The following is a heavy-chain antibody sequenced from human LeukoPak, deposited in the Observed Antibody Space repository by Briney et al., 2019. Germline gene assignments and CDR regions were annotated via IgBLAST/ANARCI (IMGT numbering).Heavy chain of an antibody. J-gene: IGHJ5*02. Sequence: GASVKVSCKASGYTFTGYYMHWVRQAPGQGLEWMGWINPNSGGTNYAQKFQGRVTMTRDTSISTAYMELSRLRSDDTAAYYCARDADYYDSSGNPNWFDPWGQGTLVTVSS. V-gene: IGHV1-2*02. CDR2: INPNSGGT. D-gene: IGHD3-22*01. CDR1: GYTFTGYY. CDR3: ARDADYYDSSGNPNWFDP.